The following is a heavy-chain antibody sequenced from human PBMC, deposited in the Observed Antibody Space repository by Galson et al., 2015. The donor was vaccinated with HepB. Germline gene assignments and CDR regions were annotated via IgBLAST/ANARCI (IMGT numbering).Heavy chain of an antibody. CDR2: IIPIFGTA. J-gene: IGHJ4*02. D-gene: IGHD3-16*02. V-gene: IGHV1-69*01. Sequence: CKASGGTFSSYAISWVRQAPGQGLEWMGGIIPIFGTANYAQKFQGRVTITADESTSTAYMELSSLRSEDTAVYYCASNRERLRLGELSSPPDYWGQGTLVTVSP. CDR1: GGTFSSYA. CDR3: ASNRERLRLGELSSPPDY.